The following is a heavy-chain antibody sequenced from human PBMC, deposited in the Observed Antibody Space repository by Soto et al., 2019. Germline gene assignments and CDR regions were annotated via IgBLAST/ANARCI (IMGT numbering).Heavy chain of an antibody. CDR3: ARGRGYSYGLDP. V-gene: IGHV4-30-4*01. CDR2: ISYSGTT. CDR1: GGSISSGDYY. J-gene: IGHJ5*02. Sequence: SETLSLTCTVSGGSISSGDYYWSWIRQPPGKGLEWIGFISYSGTTSYSPSLKSRVAISLDTSKNQFSLSLSSVTAADTAVYYCARGRGYSYGLDPWGQGTLVTVSS. D-gene: IGHD5-18*01.